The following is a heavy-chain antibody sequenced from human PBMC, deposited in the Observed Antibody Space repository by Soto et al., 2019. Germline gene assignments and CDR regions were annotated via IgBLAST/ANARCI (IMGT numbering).Heavy chain of an antibody. D-gene: IGHD3-3*01. CDR1: GYTFTSYG. CDR2: ISAYNGNT. CDR3: ARDRSGYDFWSGPHRYYYYYGMDV. Sequence: VASVKVSCKASGYTFTSYGISWVRQAPGQGLEWMGWISAYNGNTNYAQKLQGRVTMTTDTSTSTAYMELRSLRSDDTAVYYCARDRSGYDFWSGPHRYYYYYGMDVWGQGTTVTVSS. J-gene: IGHJ6*02. V-gene: IGHV1-18*01.